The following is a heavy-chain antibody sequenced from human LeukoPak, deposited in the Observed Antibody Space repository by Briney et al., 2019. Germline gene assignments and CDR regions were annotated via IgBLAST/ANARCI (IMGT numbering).Heavy chain of an antibody. V-gene: IGHV3-30*02. CDR2: IRYDGSNK. D-gene: IGHD1-26*01. CDR1: GFTFSSYG. J-gene: IGHJ4*02. Sequence: GGSLRLSCAASGFTFSSYGMHWVRQAPGKGLEWVAFIRYDGSNKYYADSVKGRFTISRDNSKNTLYLQMNSLRAEDTAVYYCAKARAGYSGSYFDYWGQGTLVTVSS. CDR3: AKARAGYSGSYFDY.